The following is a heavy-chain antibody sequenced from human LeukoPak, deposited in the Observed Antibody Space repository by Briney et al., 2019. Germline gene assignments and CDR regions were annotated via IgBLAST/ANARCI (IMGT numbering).Heavy chain of an antibody. V-gene: IGHV3-7*04. J-gene: IGHJ4*02. CDR3: ARASSSDWYRHFDY. D-gene: IGHD6-19*01. Sequence: GGSLRLSCAASGFTFSSYWMSWVRQAPGKGLEWVANIKQDGSEKYYVDSVKGRFTISRDNAKNSLYLQMNSLRAEDTAVYYCARASSSDWYRHFDYWGQGTLVTVSS. CDR1: GFTFSSYW. CDR2: IKQDGSEK.